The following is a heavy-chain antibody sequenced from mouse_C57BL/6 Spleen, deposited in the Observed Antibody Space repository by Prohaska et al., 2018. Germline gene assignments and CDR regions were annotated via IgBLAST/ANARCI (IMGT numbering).Heavy chain of an antibody. J-gene: IGHJ3*01. CDR2: IYPGNGDT. CDR3: ARNEGYDGYFAWFAY. CDR1: GYTFTSYN. D-gene: IGHD2-3*01. V-gene: IGHV1-12*01. Sequence: QAYLQQSGAELVRPGASVKMSCKASGYTFTSYNMHWVKQTPRQGLEWIGAIYPGNGDTSYNQKFKGKAKLTVDKSSSTAYMQLSSLTSEDSAVYFCARNEGYDGYFAWFAYWGQGTLVTVSA.